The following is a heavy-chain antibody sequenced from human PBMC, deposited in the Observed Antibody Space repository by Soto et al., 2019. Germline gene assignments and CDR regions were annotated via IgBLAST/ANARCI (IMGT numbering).Heavy chain of an antibody. Sequence: ASVKVSCKASGGTFSSYAISWVRQAPGQGLEWMGGIIPIFGTANYAQKFQGRVTITADESTSTAYMELSSLRSEDTAVYYCAVVDTVTTLIPFDYWGQGTLVTVSS. CDR1: GGTFSSYA. CDR2: IIPIFGTA. J-gene: IGHJ4*02. V-gene: IGHV1-69*13. CDR3: AVVDTVTTLIPFDY. D-gene: IGHD4-17*01.